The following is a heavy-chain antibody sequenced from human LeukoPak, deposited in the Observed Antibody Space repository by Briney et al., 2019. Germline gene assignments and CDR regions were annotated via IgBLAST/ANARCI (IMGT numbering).Heavy chain of an antibody. CDR3: TRVNIQTGERFFDY. CDR1: GFTFNDHY. CDR2: TRNKANSYII. V-gene: IGHV3-72*01. Sequence: PGGSLRLSCAASGFTFNDHYMDWVRQAPGKGLEWVGRTRNKANSYIIEYAASVKGRFTISRDDSKNSVYLQLNSLKTEDSAVYYCTRVNIQTGERFFDYWGQGTLVTVSS. J-gene: IGHJ4*02. D-gene: IGHD7-27*01.